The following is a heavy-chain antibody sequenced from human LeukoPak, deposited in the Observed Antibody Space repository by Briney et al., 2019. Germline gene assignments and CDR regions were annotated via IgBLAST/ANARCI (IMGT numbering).Heavy chain of an antibody. J-gene: IGHJ4*02. CDR1: GFTFGDHS. V-gene: IGHV3-49*03. D-gene: IGHD3-9*01. CDR2: IRSKAYGGTA. CDR3: TREIRYFDWFQADY. Sequence: PWGSLSLSCTASGFTFGDHSVSWFRQAPGKGLEWVGFIRSKAYGGTAEYAASVKGRFTISRDDSKSVAYLQMDSLKTEDTAVYYCTREIRYFDWFQADYWGQGTLVTVSS.